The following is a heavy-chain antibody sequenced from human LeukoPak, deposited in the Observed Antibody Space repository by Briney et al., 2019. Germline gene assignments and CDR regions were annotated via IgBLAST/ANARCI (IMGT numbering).Heavy chain of an antibody. CDR1: AGSISSYY. Sequence: PSETLSLTCTVSAGSISSYYWSWIRQPPGKGLEWIGYIYYSGCTNYNPSLKSRVTISVDASKNHFSLKLNSVTAADTAVYYCARGATHYYFDSWGQGTLVTVSS. CDR2: IYYSGCT. J-gene: IGHJ4*02. V-gene: IGHV4-59*01. CDR3: ARGATHYYFDS.